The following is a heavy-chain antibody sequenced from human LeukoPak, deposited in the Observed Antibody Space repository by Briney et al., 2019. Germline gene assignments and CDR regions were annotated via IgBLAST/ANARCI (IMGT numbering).Heavy chain of an antibody. CDR1: GGSISSGSYY. D-gene: IGHD3-10*01. CDR2: IYYTGST. J-gene: IGHJ6*03. CDR3: ARGWFGGSGRYYYYYMDV. V-gene: IGHV4-61*10. Sequence: PSETLSLTCTVSGGSISSGSYYWSWIRQPAGKGLEWIGYIYYTGSTNYSPSLKSRVTISVDTSKNQFSLKLSTVTAADTAVYYCARGWFGGSGRYYYYYMDVWGKGTTVTISS.